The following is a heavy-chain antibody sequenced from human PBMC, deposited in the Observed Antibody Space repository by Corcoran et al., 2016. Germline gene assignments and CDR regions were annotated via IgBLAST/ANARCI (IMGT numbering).Heavy chain of an antibody. CDR1: GFTFSRAW. CDR3: ARVAAGYYYGMDV. CDR2: IKSKSDGGAT. V-gene: IGHV3-15*07. D-gene: IGHD2-15*01. Sequence: EVQVVESGGGLVKPGGSLRLSCAASGFTFSRAWMNWVRQSPGEGLEWVGRIKSKSDGGATDYAAPVKGRFTISRDDSKNTLYLQMDSLENEDTAVYYCARVAAGYYYGMDVWGQGTTVTVPS. J-gene: IGHJ6*02.